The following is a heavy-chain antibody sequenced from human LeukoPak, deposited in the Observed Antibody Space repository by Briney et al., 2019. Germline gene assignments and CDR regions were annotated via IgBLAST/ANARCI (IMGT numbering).Heavy chain of an antibody. Sequence: PSETLSLTCTVSGGSTSSSSYYWSWIRQPPGKGLEWIGYIYYSGSTNYNPSLKSRVTISVDTSKNQFSLKLSSVTAADTAVYYCARGHQKQWLGDYWGQGTLVTVSS. CDR3: ARGHQKQWLGDY. CDR1: GGSTSSSSYY. V-gene: IGHV4-61*01. CDR2: IYYSGST. J-gene: IGHJ4*02. D-gene: IGHD6-19*01.